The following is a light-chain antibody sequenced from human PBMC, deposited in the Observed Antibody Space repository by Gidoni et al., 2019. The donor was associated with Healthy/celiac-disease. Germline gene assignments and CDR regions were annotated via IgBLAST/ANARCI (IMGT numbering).Light chain of an antibody. CDR2: SNN. Sequence: QAVLTQPPAASGTPGQRVTISCSGRSSNIGSHTVNWYQQLPGTAPNLLIYSNNQRPSGVPARFSGSKSGTSASLAISGLQSEDEADYYCAAWDDSLNGPVFGVGTKLTVL. CDR3: AAWDDSLNGPV. V-gene: IGLV1-44*01. CDR1: SSNIGSHT. J-gene: IGLJ2*01.